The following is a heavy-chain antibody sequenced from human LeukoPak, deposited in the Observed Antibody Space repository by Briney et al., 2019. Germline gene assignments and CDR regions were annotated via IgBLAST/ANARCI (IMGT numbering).Heavy chain of an antibody. J-gene: IGHJ4*02. D-gene: IGHD3-16*02. V-gene: IGHV3-21*01. Sequence: GGSLRLSCAASGFTFSSYSMNWVRQAPGKGLEWVSSISSSSSYIYYADSVKGRFTISRDNAKNSLYLQMNSLRAEDTAVYYCATNLEYYDYVWGSYRPIDYWGQGTLVTVSS. CDR2: ISSSSSYI. CDR1: GFTFSSYS. CDR3: ATNLEYYDYVWGSYRPIDY.